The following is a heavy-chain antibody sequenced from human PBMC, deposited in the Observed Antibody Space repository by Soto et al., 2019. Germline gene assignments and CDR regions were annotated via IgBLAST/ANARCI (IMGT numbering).Heavy chain of an antibody. CDR3: AKSFSSNWYDYFDY. Sequence: GGSLKLSCAAYGLTVSSYWIQWVRQAPGKGLEWVSAISGSGATTYYADSVKGRFTISREKSKNTLYLQMNSLRAEDTALYYCAKSFSSNWYDYFDYWGQGSLVTVS. J-gene: IGHJ4*02. D-gene: IGHD6-13*01. V-gene: IGHV3-23*01. CDR1: GLTVSSYW. CDR2: ISGSGATT.